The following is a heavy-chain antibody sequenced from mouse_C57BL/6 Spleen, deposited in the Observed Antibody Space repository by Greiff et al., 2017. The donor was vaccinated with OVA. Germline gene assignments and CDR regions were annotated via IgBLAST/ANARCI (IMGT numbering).Heavy chain of an antibody. CDR1: GYAFTNYL. CDR3: ARERVTTVATFDY. CDR2: INPGSGGT. J-gene: IGHJ2*01. V-gene: IGHV1-54*01. D-gene: IGHD1-1*01. Sequence: QVQLQQSGAELVRPGTSVKVSCKASGYAFTNYLIEWVKQRPGQGLEWIGVINPGSGGTNYNEKFKGKATLTADKSSSTAYMQLSSLTSEDSAVYFGARERVTTVATFDYWGQGTTLTVSS.